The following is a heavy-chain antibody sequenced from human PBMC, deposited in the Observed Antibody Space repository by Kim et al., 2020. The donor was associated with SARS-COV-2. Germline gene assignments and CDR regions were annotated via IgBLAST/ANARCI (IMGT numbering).Heavy chain of an antibody. CDR3: AKSHGDYKLGLPHY. Sequence: GGSLRLSCAASGFTFSSYAMSLVRQAPGKGLEWVSLISGIGDRTYYADSVKGRFTISRDNSKDTLHLQMNSLRAEDTAVYYCAKSHGDYKLGLPHYWGQGVLVTVSS. V-gene: IGHV3-23*01. CDR1: GFTFSSYA. J-gene: IGHJ4*02. D-gene: IGHD4-17*01. CDR2: ISGIGDRT.